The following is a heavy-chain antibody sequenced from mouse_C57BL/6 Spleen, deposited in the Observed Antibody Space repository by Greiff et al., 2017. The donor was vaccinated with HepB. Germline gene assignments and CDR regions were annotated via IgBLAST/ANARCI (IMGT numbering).Heavy chain of an antibody. CDR2: IHPNSGST. D-gene: IGHD2-4*01. CDR3: SYDYPAWFAY. V-gene: IGHV1-64*01. J-gene: IGHJ3*01. Sequence: QVQPQQPGAELVKPGASVKLSCKASGYTFTSYWMHWVKQRPGQGLEWIGMIHPNSGSTNYNEKFKSKATLTVDKSSSTAYMQLSSLTSEDSAVYYCSYDYPAWFAYWGQGTLVTVSA. CDR1: GYTFTSYW.